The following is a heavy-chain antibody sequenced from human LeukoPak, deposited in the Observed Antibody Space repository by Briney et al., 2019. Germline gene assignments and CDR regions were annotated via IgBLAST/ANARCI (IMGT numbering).Heavy chain of an antibody. CDR1: GITLSNYG. D-gene: IGHD6-19*01. CDR3: ARGSWLVPFDY. CDR2: IYSGGST. V-gene: IGHV3-66*01. J-gene: IGHJ4*02. Sequence: PGGSLRLSCAVSGITLSNYGMSWVRQAPGKGLEWVSVIYSGGSTYCADSVKGRFTISRDNSKNTLYLQMNSLRAEDTAVYYCARGSWLVPFDYWGQGTLVTVSS.